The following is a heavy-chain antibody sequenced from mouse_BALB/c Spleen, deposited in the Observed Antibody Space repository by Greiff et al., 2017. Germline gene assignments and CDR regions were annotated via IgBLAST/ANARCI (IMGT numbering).Heavy chain of an antibody. D-gene: IGHD3-1*01. Sequence: EVKLMESGGGLVQPGGSRKLSCAASGFTFSSFGMHWVRQAPEKGLEWVAYISSGSSTIYYADTVKGRFTISRDNPKNTLFLQMTSLRSEDTAMYYCARSSGLFDYWGQGTTLTVSS. CDR2: ISSGSSTI. J-gene: IGHJ2*01. V-gene: IGHV5-17*02. CDR1: GFTFSSFG. CDR3: ARSSGLFDY.